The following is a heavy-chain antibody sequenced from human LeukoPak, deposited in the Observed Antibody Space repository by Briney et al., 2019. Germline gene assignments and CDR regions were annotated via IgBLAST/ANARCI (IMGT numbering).Heavy chain of an antibody. CDR3: SRENGAFSPFGS. CDR1: GGSTSNTNW. CDR2: ISLTGLT. V-gene: IGHV4-4*02. D-gene: IGHD2-8*01. Sequence: SGTLSLACGVSGGSTSNTNWWSWVRQPPGQGLEWIGEISLTGLTHYNPSLESRVTVSLDKSKNQLSLNLTSVTAADTAVYYCSRENGAFSPFGSGGQGTLVTVLS. J-gene: IGHJ4*02.